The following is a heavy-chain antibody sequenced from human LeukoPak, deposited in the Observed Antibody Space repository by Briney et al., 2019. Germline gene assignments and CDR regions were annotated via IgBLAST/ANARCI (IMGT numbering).Heavy chain of an antibody. V-gene: IGHV3-23*01. CDR1: GFNFNTYA. Sequence: PGGSLRLSCVGSGFNFNTYAMIWVRQAAVKGLEWVSAISTSGDRTYYADSVTGRFTISRDNSENTVYLQMNSLRAEDTALYYCARSLNYYDSHTSRRDLDYWGQGTLVTVSS. J-gene: IGHJ4*02. CDR2: ISTSGDRT. D-gene: IGHD3-10*01. CDR3: ARSLNYYDSHTSRRDLDY.